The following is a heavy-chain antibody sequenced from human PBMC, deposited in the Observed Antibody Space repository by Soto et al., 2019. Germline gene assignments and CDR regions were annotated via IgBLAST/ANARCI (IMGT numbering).Heavy chain of an antibody. CDR1: EDSVSSNSAG. D-gene: IGHD1-1*01. CDR3: ARGSWDDVSGHYYMDV. V-gene: IGHV6-1*01. Sequence: SQTLSVTCDISEDSVSSNSAGCNWIRQTPSRGLEWLGRTYYRSKWYNNYAVSVKSRVSVNPDTAKNQFSLQLNSVTPEDTAVYYCARGSWDDVSGHYYMDVWGKGTTVTVSS. CDR2: TYYRSKWYN. J-gene: IGHJ6*03.